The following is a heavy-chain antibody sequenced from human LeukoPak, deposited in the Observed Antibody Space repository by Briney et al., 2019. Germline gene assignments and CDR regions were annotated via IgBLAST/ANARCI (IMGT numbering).Heavy chain of an antibody. J-gene: IGHJ6*03. CDR2: IYPGDSDT. CDR3: ARSALGPASDYYYMDV. Sequence: GESLKISCKGSGYSFTNYWIGWVRQMPGKGLEWMGIIYPGDSDTRYSPSFQGQVTISADKSISTAYLQWSSLKASDTAMYYCARSALGPASDYYYMDVWGKGTTVTVSS. V-gene: IGHV5-51*01. D-gene: IGHD1-14*01. CDR1: GYSFTNYW.